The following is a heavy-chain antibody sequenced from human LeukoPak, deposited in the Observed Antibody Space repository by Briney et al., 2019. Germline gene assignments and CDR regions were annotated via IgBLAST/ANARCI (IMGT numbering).Heavy chain of an antibody. Sequence: PSETLSLTCAVYGGSLSGYYWSWIRQPPGKGLEWIGEINHSGSTNYNPSLKSRVTISVDTSKNQFSLKLSSVTAADTAVYYCARQNLDCSGGSCYGKYYFDYWGQGTLVTVSS. CDR3: ARQNLDCSGGSCYGKYYFDY. D-gene: IGHD2-15*01. V-gene: IGHV4-34*01. CDR2: INHSGST. J-gene: IGHJ4*02. CDR1: GGSLSGYY.